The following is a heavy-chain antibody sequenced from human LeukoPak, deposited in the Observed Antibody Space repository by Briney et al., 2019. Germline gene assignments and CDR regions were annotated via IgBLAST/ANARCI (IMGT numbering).Heavy chain of an antibody. CDR2: IKQDGSET. D-gene: IGHD2-15*01. V-gene: IGHV3-7*01. CDR1: GFTFSSYW. CDR3: ARDQGYGNI. J-gene: IGHJ4*02. Sequence: GGSLRLSCAASGFTFSSYWMYWVRQAPGKGLEWVANIKQDGSETSYVDSVKGRFTISRDNTKKSLYLQMNSLKVEDTAVYYCARDQGYGNIWGQGTLVTVSS.